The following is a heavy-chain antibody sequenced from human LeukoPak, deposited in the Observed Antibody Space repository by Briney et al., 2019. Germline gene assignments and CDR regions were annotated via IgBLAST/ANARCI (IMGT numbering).Heavy chain of an antibody. CDR3: ARDKGLTWGSGYFDY. D-gene: IGHD3-16*01. CDR1: GYSISSGYY. V-gene: IGHV4-38-2*02. Sequence: PSETLSLTCTVSGYSISSGYYWGWIRQPPGKGLEWIGSIYHSGSTYYNPSLKSRVTISVDTSKNQFSLKLSSVTAADTAVYYCARDKGLTWGSGYFDYWGQGTLVTVSS. J-gene: IGHJ4*02. CDR2: IYHSGST.